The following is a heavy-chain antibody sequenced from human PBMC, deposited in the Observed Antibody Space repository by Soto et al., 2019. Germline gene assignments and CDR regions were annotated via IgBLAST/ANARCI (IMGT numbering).Heavy chain of an antibody. V-gene: IGHV3-30*18. J-gene: IGHJ3*02. CDR2: ISYDGSKK. Sequence: GGSLRLSCAASGFTFSSYGMHWVRQAPGKGLEWVAVISYDGSKKYYADSVKGRFTISRDNSKNTLYLQMNSLRAEDTAVYFCAKGLYGGNTFDAFHIWGQGTMVTVSS. D-gene: IGHD4-17*01. CDR3: AKGLYGGNTFDAFHI. CDR1: GFTFSSYG.